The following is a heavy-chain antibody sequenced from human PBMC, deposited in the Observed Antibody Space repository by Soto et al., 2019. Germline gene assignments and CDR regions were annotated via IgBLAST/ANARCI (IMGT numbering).Heavy chain of an antibody. Sequence: SVKGRFTISRDNAKNSLYLQMNSLRAEDTAVYYCATDPDSSGWYTWFDPWGQGTLVTVSS. D-gene: IGHD6-19*01. J-gene: IGHJ5*02. V-gene: IGHV3-48*01. CDR3: ATDPDSSGWYTWFDP.